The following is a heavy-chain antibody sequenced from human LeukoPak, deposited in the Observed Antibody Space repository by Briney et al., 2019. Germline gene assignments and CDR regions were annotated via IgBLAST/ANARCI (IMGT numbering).Heavy chain of an antibody. J-gene: IGHJ4*02. D-gene: IGHD6-13*01. Sequence: GGSLRLSCAASGLTFSSYWMSWVRQAPGKGPEWVANIRPDGSGKYYVDSVKGRFTISRDNAENSLFLHMNSLRAEDTAVYYCTRCAVAAAGDYWGRGTLVTVSS. V-gene: IGHV3-7*01. CDR1: GLTFSSYW. CDR2: IRPDGSGK. CDR3: TRCAVAAAGDY.